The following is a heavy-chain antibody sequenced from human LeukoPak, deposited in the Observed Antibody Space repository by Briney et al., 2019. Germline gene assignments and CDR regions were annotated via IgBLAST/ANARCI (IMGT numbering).Heavy chain of an antibody. J-gene: IGHJ4*02. V-gene: IGHV3-21*05. CDR1: GFTFSSYA. CDR3: ARDHNWGFDY. D-gene: IGHD7-27*01. Sequence: GGSLRLSCAASGFTFSSYAMSWVRQAPGKGLEWVSYISNSNIYYAESVKGRFTISRDNAKNSLYLEMNSLRAEDTAVYYCARDHNWGFDYWGQGILATVSS. CDR2: ISNSNI.